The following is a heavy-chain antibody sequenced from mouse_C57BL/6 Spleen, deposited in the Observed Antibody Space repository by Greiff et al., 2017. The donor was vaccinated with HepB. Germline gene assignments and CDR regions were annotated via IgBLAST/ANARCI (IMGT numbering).Heavy chain of an antibody. V-gene: IGHV2-6-1*01. Sequence: QVQLKESGPGLVAPSQSLSITCTVSGFSLTSYGVHWVRQPPGKGLEWLVVIWSDGSTTYNSALKSRLSISKDNSKSQVFLKMNSLQTDDTAMYYCARHEKVLRFSMDYWGQGTSVTVSS. J-gene: IGHJ4*01. CDR3: ARHEKVLRFSMDY. CDR2: IWSDGST. CDR1: GFSLTSYG. D-gene: IGHD1-1*01.